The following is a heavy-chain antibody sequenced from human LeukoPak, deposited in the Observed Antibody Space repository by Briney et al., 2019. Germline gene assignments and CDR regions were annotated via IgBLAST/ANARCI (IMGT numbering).Heavy chain of an antibody. CDR2: ISYDGSNK. D-gene: IGHD4-17*01. V-gene: IGHV3-30*04. CDR3: ARHLYGDSPHGMGV. J-gene: IGHJ6*04. CDR1: GFTFSSYA. Sequence: GGSLRLSCAASGFTFSSYAMHWVRQAPGKGLEWVAVISYDGSNKYYADSVKGRFTISRDNSKNTLYLQMNSLRAEDTAVYYCARHLYGDSPHGMGVWGKGTTVTVSS.